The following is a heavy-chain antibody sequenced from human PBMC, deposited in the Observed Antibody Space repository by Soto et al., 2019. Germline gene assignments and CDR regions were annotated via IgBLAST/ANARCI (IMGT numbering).Heavy chain of an antibody. Sequence: PGGSLRLSCAASGFTFSSYDMHWVRQATGKGLEWVSAIGTAGDTYYPGSVKGRFTISRENAKNSLYLQMNSLRAGDTAVYYCARAYYYDSSGQAYYFDYWGQGTLVTVSS. CDR2: IGTAGDT. CDR3: ARAYYYDSSGQAYYFDY. J-gene: IGHJ4*02. V-gene: IGHV3-13*01. CDR1: GFTFSSYD. D-gene: IGHD3-22*01.